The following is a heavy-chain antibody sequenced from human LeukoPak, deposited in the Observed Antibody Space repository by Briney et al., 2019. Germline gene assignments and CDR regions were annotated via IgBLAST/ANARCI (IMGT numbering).Heavy chain of an antibody. Sequence: GGSLRLSCAASGFTFSSYGMHWVRQAPGKGLEWVAVIWYDGSNKYYADSVKGQFTISRDNSKNTLYLQMNSLRAEDTAVYYCARGEAVGYSSGWYLDDDAFDIWGQGTMVTVSS. CDR3: ARGEAVGYSSGWYLDDDAFDI. D-gene: IGHD6-19*01. CDR1: GFTFSSYG. J-gene: IGHJ3*02. CDR2: IWYDGSNK. V-gene: IGHV3-33*01.